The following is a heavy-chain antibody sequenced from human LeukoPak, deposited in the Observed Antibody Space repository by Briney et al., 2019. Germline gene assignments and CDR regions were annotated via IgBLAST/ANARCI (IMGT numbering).Heavy chain of an antibody. CDR3: TRWELPRLGDWFDP. J-gene: IGHJ5*02. D-gene: IGHD1-26*01. CDR1: GFTFSNAW. CDR2: IKSKTDGGTT. Sequence: GGSLRLSCAASGFTFSNAWMSWVRQAPGKGLEWVGRIKSKTDGGTTDYAAPVKGRFTISRDDSKNTLYLQMNSLKTEDTAVYYCTRWELPRLGDWFDPWGQGTLVTVSS. V-gene: IGHV3-15*01.